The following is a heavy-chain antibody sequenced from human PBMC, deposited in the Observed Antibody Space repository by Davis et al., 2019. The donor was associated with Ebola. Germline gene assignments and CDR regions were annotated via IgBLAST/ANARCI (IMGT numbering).Heavy chain of an antibody. CDR1: GFTFSRYS. Sequence: GESLKISCAASGFTFSRYSMNWVRQAPGKGLEWVSSISSSSSYIYYADSVKGRFTISRDNAKNTLYLQMNSLRAEDTAVYYCARDFGGGTFGRYFDYWGRGTLVTVSS. CDR2: ISSSSSYI. J-gene: IGHJ4*02. CDR3: ARDFGGGTFGRYFDY. V-gene: IGHV3-21*01. D-gene: IGHD3-10*01.